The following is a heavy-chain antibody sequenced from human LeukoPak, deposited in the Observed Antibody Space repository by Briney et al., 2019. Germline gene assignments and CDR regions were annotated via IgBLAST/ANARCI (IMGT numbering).Heavy chain of an antibody. CDR1: GFTFSSYD. J-gene: IGHJ4*02. Sequence: GSLRLSCAASGFTFSSYDMHWLRHATGKGLEWVSAIGTAGDTYYPGSVKGRFTISRENAKNSLYLQMNSLRAGDTAVYYCARMVRGVLDYWGQGTLVTVSS. V-gene: IGHV3-13*01. CDR2: IGTAGDT. CDR3: ARMVRGVLDY. D-gene: IGHD3-10*01.